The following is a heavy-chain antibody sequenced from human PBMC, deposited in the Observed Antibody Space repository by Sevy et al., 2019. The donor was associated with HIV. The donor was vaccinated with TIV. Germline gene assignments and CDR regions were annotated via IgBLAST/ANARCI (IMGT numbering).Heavy chain of an antibody. CDR1: GGSISNYF. CDR3: ARESIGAVGDFDY. V-gene: IGHV4-59*01. Sequence: SETLSLSCTVSGGSISNYFWSWIRRPPGKGLEWIGYRYYSGSTNYNPSLKSRVTISVDTSKNQFSLKLSSVTAADTAVYYSARESIGAVGDFDYWGQGTLVTVSS. D-gene: IGHD6-13*01. J-gene: IGHJ4*02. CDR2: RYYSGST.